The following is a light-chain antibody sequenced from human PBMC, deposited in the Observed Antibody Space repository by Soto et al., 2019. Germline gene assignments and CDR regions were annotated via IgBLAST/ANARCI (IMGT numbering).Light chain of an antibody. CDR1: QIISSW. Sequence: DIQMTQSPSTLSASVVSRVTITCRASQIISSWLAWYQQKPGKAPKFLIYKVSNLESGVPSRFSGSGSGTEFTLTISSLQPDDFATYYCQQYNNYPLTFGGGTKVDIK. V-gene: IGKV1-5*03. CDR3: QQYNNYPLT. CDR2: KVS. J-gene: IGKJ4*01.